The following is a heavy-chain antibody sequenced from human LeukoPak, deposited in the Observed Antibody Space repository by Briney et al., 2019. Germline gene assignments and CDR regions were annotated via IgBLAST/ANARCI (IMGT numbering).Heavy chain of an antibody. Sequence: GGSLRLSCATSGFTFSSIWMSWVRQAPGKGLEWVANIKHDGSETNYVDSVKGRFTISRDNAKNSLSLQMNSLRAEDTAVYYCASFRSGTYYFDYWGQGTLVTVSS. CDR2: IKHDGSET. V-gene: IGHV3-7*02. J-gene: IGHJ4*02. CDR1: GFTFSSIW. D-gene: IGHD1-26*01. CDR3: ASFRSGTYYFDY.